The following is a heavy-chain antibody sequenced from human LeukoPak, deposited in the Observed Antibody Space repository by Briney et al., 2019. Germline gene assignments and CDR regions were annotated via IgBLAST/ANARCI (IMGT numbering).Heavy chain of an antibody. V-gene: IGHV3-21*01. CDR2: ISSSSSYI. Sequence: GGSLRLSCAASGFTFSSSGMHWVRQAPGKGLEWVSSISSSSSYIYYADSVKGRFTISRDNAKNSLYLQMNSLRAEDTAVYYCARGGLKDTAMVKSDYWGQGTLVTVSS. D-gene: IGHD5-18*01. CDR1: GFTFSSSG. J-gene: IGHJ4*02. CDR3: ARGGLKDTAMVKSDY.